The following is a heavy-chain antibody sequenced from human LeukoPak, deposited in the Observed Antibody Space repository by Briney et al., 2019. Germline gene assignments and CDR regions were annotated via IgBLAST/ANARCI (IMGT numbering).Heavy chain of an antibody. J-gene: IGHJ4*02. D-gene: IGHD3-22*01. Sequence: GASVKVSCKPSGYTFTDYAINWVRQAPGQGLEYMGWVNTNTGNPTYAQGFTGRFVFSSDSSVSAAYLQITSLKADDSAIYFCAGCNDSSGYFAYWGQGTLVTVSS. CDR1: GYTFTDYA. CDR2: VNTNTGNP. CDR3: AGCNDSSGYFAY. V-gene: IGHV7-4-1*02.